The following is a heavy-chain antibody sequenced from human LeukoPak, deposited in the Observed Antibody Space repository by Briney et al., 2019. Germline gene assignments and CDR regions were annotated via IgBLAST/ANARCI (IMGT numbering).Heavy chain of an antibody. D-gene: IGHD3-22*01. J-gene: IGHJ4*02. V-gene: IGHV1-69*05. CDR2: IIPIFGTA. CDR3: ARDPTYYYDSSGYSEGSFDY. CDR1: GGTFSNYA. Sequence: SVKVSCKASGGTFSNYAISWVRQAPGQGLEWMGGIIPIFGTANYAQKFQGRVTITTDESTSTAYMELSSLRSEDTAVYYSARDPTYYYDSSGYSEGSFDYWGQGTLVTVSS.